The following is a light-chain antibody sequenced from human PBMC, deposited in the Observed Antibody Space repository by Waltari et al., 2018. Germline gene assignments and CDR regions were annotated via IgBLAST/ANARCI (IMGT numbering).Light chain of an antibody. CDR3: QAWDRGYARV. CDR1: KLGDKY. CDR2: QDT. V-gene: IGLV3-1*01. Sequence: SYELTQPNSVSVAPGQTASLSCSGDKLGDKYACWYQQKPGQSPVLVIHQDTKRPSGIPERFSGSNSGNTTTLTISGTQAIDEADYYCQAWDRGYARVFGGGTKLTVL. J-gene: IGLJ2*01.